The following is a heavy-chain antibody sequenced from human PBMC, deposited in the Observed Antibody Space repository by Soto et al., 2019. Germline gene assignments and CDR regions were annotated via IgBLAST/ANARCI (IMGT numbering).Heavy chain of an antibody. CDR3: GKDAPGSGWLSDY. V-gene: IGHV3-23*01. Sequence: GGSLRLSCAASGFTFSIYAMSWVRQAPGKGLEWVSTIGGSGGGASYADIVRGRFTISRDNSQNTLYLQMNSLRAEDTAVYYCGKDAPGSGWLSDYWGQGTMVTVSS. J-gene: IGHJ4*02. CDR2: IGGSGGGA. D-gene: IGHD3-22*01. CDR1: GFTFSIYA.